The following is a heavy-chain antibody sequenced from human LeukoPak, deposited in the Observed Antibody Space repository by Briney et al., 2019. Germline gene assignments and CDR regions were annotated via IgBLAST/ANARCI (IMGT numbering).Heavy chain of an antibody. Sequence: LETLSLTCTVSGGSISSYYWSWIRQPPGKGLEWIGYIYTSGSTNYNPSLKSRVTISVDTSKNQFSLKLSSVTAADTAVYYCARYSYDSSGYSYYYYYYMDVWGKGTTVTVSS. V-gene: IGHV4-4*09. D-gene: IGHD3-22*01. J-gene: IGHJ6*03. CDR1: GGSISSYY. CDR2: IYTSGST. CDR3: ARYSYDSSGYSYYYYYYMDV.